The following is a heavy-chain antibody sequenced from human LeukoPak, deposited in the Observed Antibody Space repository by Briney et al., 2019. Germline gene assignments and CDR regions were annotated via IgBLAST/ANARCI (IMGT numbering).Heavy chain of an antibody. V-gene: IGHV1-18*01. CDR1: GYTFTSYG. Sequence: ASVKVSRKASGYTFTSYGISWVRQAPGQGLEWMGWISAYNGNTNYAQKRQGRVTMTTDTSTSTAYMELRSLRSDDTAVYYCARLSPTLFLRSSRRKYYFDYWGQGTLVTVSS. D-gene: IGHD6-13*01. CDR3: ARLSPTLFLRSSRRKYYFDY. J-gene: IGHJ4*02. CDR2: ISAYNGNT.